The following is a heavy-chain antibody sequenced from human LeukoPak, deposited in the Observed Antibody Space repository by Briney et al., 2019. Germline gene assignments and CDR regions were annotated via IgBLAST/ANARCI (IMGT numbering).Heavy chain of an antibody. J-gene: IGHJ3*02. D-gene: IGHD4-17*01. CDR2: INHSGST. CDR3: ARGDFNDFGDYVDAFEI. V-gene: IGHV4-34*01. Sequence: SETLSLTCAVYGGSFSGYYWSWIRQPPGKGLEWIGEINHSGSTNYNPSLKSRVTISVDTSKNQFSLKLSSVTAADTAIYYCARGDFNDFGDYVDAFEIWGQGTMVTVSA. CDR1: GGSFSGYY.